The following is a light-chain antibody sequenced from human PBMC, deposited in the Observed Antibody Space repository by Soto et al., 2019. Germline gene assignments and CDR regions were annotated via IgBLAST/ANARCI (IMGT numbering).Light chain of an antibody. Sequence: QSALAHPASWSVSPGRSITISCAGTSSYIGLYNYVSWYHQPPGEAPKLLIYEVTNRHSGISHRFSGSKAGNTASLTISGLQGEDEGDYSCRSYKNTDALEVLGGGTXLTVL. CDR3: RSYKNTDALEV. J-gene: IGLJ3*02. V-gene: IGLV2-14*01. CDR1: SSYIGLYNY. CDR2: EVT.